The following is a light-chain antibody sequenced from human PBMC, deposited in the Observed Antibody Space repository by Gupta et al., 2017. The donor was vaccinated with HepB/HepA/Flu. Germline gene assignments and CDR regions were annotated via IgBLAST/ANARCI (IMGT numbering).Light chain of an antibody. CDR3: HQYDKGAST. CDR1: QGRSYISNDDNY. J-gene: IGKJ2*02. V-gene: IGKV4-1*01. CDR2: GAS. Sequence: IVMTQSRDSLAGSLGERATINCKSSQGRSYISNDDNYLAWYQQKPGQPPKLLIYGASTWESGVPDSFSGSGSGTDFTLTISSLQAEDVAVYYCHQYDKGASTFGQGTKMEIK.